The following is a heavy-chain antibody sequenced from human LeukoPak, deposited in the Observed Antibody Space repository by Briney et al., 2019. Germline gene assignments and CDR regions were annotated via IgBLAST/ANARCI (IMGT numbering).Heavy chain of an antibody. Sequence: GGSLRLSCAASGFTFNTYSMNWVRQAPGKGLEWVSYISGSRSTKYYADSVKGRFTISRDDSKNTLYLQMNSLRVEDAAVYYCARDPGVNYYYFDHWGQGSLVIVSS. J-gene: IGHJ4*02. CDR1: GFTFNTYS. D-gene: IGHD5-24*01. V-gene: IGHV3-48*01. CDR2: ISGSRSTK. CDR3: ARDPGVNYYYFDH.